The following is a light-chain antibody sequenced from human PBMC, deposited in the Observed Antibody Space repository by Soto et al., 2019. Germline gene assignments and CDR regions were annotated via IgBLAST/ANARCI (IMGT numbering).Light chain of an antibody. CDR1: QSISSW. J-gene: IGKJ1*01. CDR3: QQYHIYSGT. V-gene: IGKV1-5*01. Sequence: DIQMTQSPSTLSASVGDRVTISCRASQSISSWLAWYQQKPGKAPNLLIYDASSLQSGVPSRFSGIGSGTEFTLTINSLQPDDFATYYCQQYHIYSGTFGQGTKVDIK. CDR2: DAS.